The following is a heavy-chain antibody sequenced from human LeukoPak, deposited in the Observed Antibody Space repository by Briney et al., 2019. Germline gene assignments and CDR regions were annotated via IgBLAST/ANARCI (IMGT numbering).Heavy chain of an antibody. CDR1: GGSISSGDYY. J-gene: IGHJ3*02. CDR3: ARDSSMIWDAFDI. V-gene: IGHV4-30-4*08. Sequence: SETLSLTCTVSGGSISSGDYYWSWTRQPPGKGLEWIGYIYYSGSSSYNPSLKSRVTISVDTSKNQFSLKLSSVTAADTAVYYCARDSSMIWDAFDIWGQGTMVTVSS. D-gene: IGHD3/OR15-3a*01. CDR2: IYYSGSS.